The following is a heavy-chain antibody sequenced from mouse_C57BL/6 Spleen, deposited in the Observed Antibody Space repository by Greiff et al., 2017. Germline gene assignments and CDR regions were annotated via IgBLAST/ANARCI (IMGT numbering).Heavy chain of an antibody. CDR1: GYTFPSYW. CDR2: IHPNSGST. J-gene: IGHJ3*01. Sequence: VQLQQPGAELVKPGASVKLSCKASGYTFPSYWMHWVKQRPGQGLEWIGMIHPNSGSTNYNEKFKSKATLTVDKSSSTAYMQLSSLTSEDSAVYYCARDDYDVRFAYWGQGTLVTVSA. D-gene: IGHD2-4*01. CDR3: ARDDYDVRFAY. V-gene: IGHV1-64*01.